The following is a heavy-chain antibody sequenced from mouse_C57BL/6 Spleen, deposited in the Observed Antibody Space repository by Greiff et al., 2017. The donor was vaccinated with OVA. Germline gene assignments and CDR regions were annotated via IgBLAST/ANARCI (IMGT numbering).Heavy chain of an antibody. Sequence: EVKLMESGGGLVQPKGSLKLSCAASGFSFNTYAMNWVRQAPGTGLEWVARISSKSNNYASYYAVSVKDRFTISRDDSERMLYLQMNNVKTEDTAMYYGVRQGYSNRYYAMDYWGQGTSVTVSS. CDR1: GFSFNTYA. D-gene: IGHD2-5*01. CDR2: ISSKSNNYAS. V-gene: IGHV10-1*01. CDR3: VRQGYSNRYYAMDY. J-gene: IGHJ4*01.